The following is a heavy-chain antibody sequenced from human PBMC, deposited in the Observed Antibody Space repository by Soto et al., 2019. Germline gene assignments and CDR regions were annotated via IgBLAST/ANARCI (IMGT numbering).Heavy chain of an antibody. V-gene: IGHV1-46*01. D-gene: IGHD1-26*01. J-gene: IGHJ6*02. CDR2: INPSGGST. CDR1: GYTFTSYY. CDR3: ARSPSGSYQRYGMDV. Sequence: QVQLVQSGAEVKKPGASVKVSCKASGYTFTSYYMHWVRQAPGQGLEWMGIINPSGGSTSYAQKFQGRVTMTRDTSTSTVYMELSSLRSEDTAVYYCARSPSGSYQRYGMDVWGQGTTVTVSS.